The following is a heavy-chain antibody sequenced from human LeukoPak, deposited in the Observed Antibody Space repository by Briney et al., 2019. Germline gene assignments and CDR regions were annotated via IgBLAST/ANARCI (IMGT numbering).Heavy chain of an antibody. J-gene: IGHJ6*02. Sequence: GGSLRLSCAASGFILSNHWMTWVRQAPGKGPEWVANMNKDGSQKYYVDSVKGRFTISRDTAKNSLYLQMNNLRVEDTALYYCARNNDMDVWGQGTTVIVSS. D-gene: IGHD1/OR15-1a*01. V-gene: IGHV3-7*03. CDR1: GFILSNHW. CDR3: ARNNDMDV. CDR2: MNKDGSQK.